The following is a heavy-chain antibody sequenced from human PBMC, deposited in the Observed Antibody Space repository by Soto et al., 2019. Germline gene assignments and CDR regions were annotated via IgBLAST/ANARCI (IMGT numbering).Heavy chain of an antibody. J-gene: IGHJ4*02. V-gene: IGHV4-39*01. CDR3: ASKRYCSGGSCYDDY. CDR1: GGSISSSSYY. Sequence: SETLSLTCTVSGGSISSSSYYWTWIRQPPGKGLEWIGTVYYTGSTYYNPSLKSRVTISVDTSKNQFSLKLTSVTAADTAVYYCASKRYCSGGSCYDDYWGQGTLVTVSS. D-gene: IGHD2-15*01. CDR2: VYYTGST.